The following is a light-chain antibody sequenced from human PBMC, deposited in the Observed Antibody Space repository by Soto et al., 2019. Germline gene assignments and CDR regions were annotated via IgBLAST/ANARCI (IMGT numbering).Light chain of an antibody. CDR3: CSYAGRYTWV. CDR2: DVS. CDR1: SSDVGAYNY. V-gene: IGLV2-11*01. J-gene: IGLJ7*01. Sequence: QSALTQPRSVSGSPGQSVTISCTGTSSDVGAYNYVSWYRHHPGKAPKLMIYDVSQRPSGVPDRFSGSKSANTASLTISGLQAEDEADYYCCSYAGRYTWVFGGGTQLTVL.